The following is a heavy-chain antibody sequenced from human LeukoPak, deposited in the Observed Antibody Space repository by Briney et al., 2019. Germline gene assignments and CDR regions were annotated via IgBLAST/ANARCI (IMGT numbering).Heavy chain of an antibody. J-gene: IGHJ4*02. V-gene: IGHV1-2*02. Sequence: GASVKVSCKASGYTFTGYYMHWVRQAPGQGLEWMGWINPNSGGTNYAQKFQGRVTMTRDTSISTAYMELSRLRSDDTAVYYCARESEAYYYGSGSYYPLDYWGQGTLVTVSS. CDR3: ARESEAYYYGSGSYYPLDY. D-gene: IGHD3-10*01. CDR1: GYTFTGYY. CDR2: INPNSGGT.